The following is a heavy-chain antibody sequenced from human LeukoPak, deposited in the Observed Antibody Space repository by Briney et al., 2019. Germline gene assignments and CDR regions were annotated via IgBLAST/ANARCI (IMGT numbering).Heavy chain of an antibody. CDR3: VRNSYDSSGYYDY. CDR1: GFTFSSYW. CDR2: IISDGSNT. V-gene: IGHV3-74*01. J-gene: IGHJ4*02. Sequence: GGSLRLSCAASGFTFSSYWMHWGRQAPGKGLVWVSRIISDGSNTTYADSVKGRFTISRDNAKNTLYLQMSSLRAEDTAVYYCVRNSYDSSGYYDYWGQGTLVTVSS. D-gene: IGHD3-22*01.